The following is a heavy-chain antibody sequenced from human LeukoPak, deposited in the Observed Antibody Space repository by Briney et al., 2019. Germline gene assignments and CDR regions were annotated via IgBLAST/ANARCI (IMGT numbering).Heavy chain of an antibody. J-gene: IGHJ5*02. V-gene: IGHV1-2*02. Sequence: VASVKVFCKASGYTFTDYYMHWVRQAPGQGLEWMGWINPNSGGTDYAQKFQGRVTMTRDTSINTGYMEVSRLTSDDTAVYFCAREGEAAAVTNWFDPWGQGTLVAVSS. CDR3: AREGEAAAVTNWFDP. D-gene: IGHD6-13*01. CDR1: GYTFTDYY. CDR2: INPNSGGT.